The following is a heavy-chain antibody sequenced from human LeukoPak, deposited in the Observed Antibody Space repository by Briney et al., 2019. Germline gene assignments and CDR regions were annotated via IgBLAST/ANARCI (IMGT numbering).Heavy chain of an antibody. J-gene: IGHJ3*02. CDR2: ISAYNGNT. CDR1: GYTFTSYG. CDR3: ARGRVYGSGSYYPPDAFDI. D-gene: IGHD3-10*01. V-gene: IGHV1-18*01. Sequence: SVKVSCKASGYTFTSYGISWVRQAPGQGLEWMGWISAYNGNTNYAQKLQGRVTMATDTSTSTAYMELRSLRSDDTAVYYCARGRVYGSGSYYPPDAFDIWGQGTMVTVSS.